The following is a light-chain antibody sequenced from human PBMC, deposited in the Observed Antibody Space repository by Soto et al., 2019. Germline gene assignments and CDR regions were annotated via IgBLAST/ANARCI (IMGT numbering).Light chain of an antibody. CDR2: GAS. CDR1: QNVNSN. J-gene: IGKJ1*01. Sequence: EIVMTQSPANLSVSPGERATLSRRASQNVNSNLAWYQQKPGQAPRFLIYGASTRATGIPARFSGSGSGTDFTLTISSLQSEDFAVYYCHHYNNWPRTFGQGTTVDIK. CDR3: HHYNNWPRT. V-gene: IGKV3-15*01.